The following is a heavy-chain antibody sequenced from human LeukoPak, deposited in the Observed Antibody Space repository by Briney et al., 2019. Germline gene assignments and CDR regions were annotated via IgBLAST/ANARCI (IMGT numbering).Heavy chain of an antibody. D-gene: IGHD6-19*01. CDR3: ARAHDSSGSFVYVY. CDR2: LDPSGST. V-gene: IGHV4-4*07. Sequence: SETLSLSCTVCGGSISSYYGIWIRQPAGKGLEWIGRLDPSGSTTYNPSLESRVTISVDKSKNQVSLRLTSVTAADTDVYYCARAHDSSGSFVYVYWGQGKLVTVSS. J-gene: IGHJ4*02. CDR1: GGSISSYY.